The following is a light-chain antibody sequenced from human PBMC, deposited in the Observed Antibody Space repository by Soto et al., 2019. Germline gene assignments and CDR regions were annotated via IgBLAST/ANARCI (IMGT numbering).Light chain of an antibody. J-gene: IGKJ3*01. V-gene: IGKV1-5*03. CDR1: QTIHSW. Sequence: DFQMTQSPSTLSASVGDRVTLTCRASQTIHSWLAWYQQKPGKAPKLLISRASILESWVPSRFSGSGFGTEFTLTISNLQTEDFATYYCQQYRSFFTFGPGTKVDIK. CDR3: QQYRSFFT. CDR2: RAS.